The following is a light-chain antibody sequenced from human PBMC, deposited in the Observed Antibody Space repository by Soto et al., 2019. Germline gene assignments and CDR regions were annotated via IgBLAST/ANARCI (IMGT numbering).Light chain of an antibody. CDR2: SNN. Sequence: QSVLTQPPSASGTPGQRVTISCSGSSSNIGSNTVNWYQQLPGTAPKHLIYSNNHRPSGVPDRFSGAKSGTSASMAISGLQYEDEADYYCRAWDDSLNGYVFGTGTNVTVL. CDR3: RAWDDSLNGYV. V-gene: IGLV1-44*01. J-gene: IGLJ1*01. CDR1: SSNIGSNT.